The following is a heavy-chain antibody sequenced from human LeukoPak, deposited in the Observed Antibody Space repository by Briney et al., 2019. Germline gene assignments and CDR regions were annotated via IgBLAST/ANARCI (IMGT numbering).Heavy chain of an antibody. CDR3: ARDSGYSSGWCFDY. J-gene: IGHJ4*02. CDR1: GYTFTINY. V-gene: IGHV1-46*01. D-gene: IGHD6-19*01. Sequence: ASVTVSCTASGYTFTINYIHWVRQAPGQGLEWMGMIYPRDGSTSYAQKFQGRVTVTRDTSTSTVHMELSGLRSEDTAVYYCARDSGYSSGWCFDYWGQGTLVTVSS. CDR2: IYPRDGST.